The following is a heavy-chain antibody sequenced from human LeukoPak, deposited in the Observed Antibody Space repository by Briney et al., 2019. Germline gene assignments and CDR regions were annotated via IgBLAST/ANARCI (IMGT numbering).Heavy chain of an antibody. CDR3: ARSYGDYLNFDY. J-gene: IGHJ4*02. D-gene: IGHD4-17*01. Sequence: SETLSLTCTVSGGSISTYYWSWIRQPPGMGLEWIGYIYYTGTTNYNPSLKSRVTMSVDTSKTQFSLNLTSVTAADTATYYCARSYGDYLNFDYWGQGTLVTVSS. V-gene: IGHV4-59*08. CDR2: IYYTGTT. CDR1: GGSISTYY.